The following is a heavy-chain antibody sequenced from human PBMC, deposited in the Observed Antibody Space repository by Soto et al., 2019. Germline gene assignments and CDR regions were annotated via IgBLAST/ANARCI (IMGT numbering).Heavy chain of an antibody. J-gene: IGHJ2*01. Sequence: QVQLVQSGAELKKPGSSVKVSCKASGGTFGKFAISWVRQAPGQGPEWVAGIIPIYGTSNYADDFRGRIALTADESTATAYRGLSSLRSEDSAIYYCATGTRDSYNYWYFDLWGRGTLVTVSS. D-gene: IGHD5-18*01. V-gene: IGHV1-69*01. CDR2: IIPIYGTS. CDR1: GGTFGKFA. CDR3: ATGTRDSYNYWYFDL.